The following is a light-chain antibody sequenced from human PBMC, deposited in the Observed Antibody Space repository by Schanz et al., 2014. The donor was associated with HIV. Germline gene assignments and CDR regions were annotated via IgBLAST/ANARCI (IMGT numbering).Light chain of an antibody. CDR2: GAS. CDR3: QQYNNWPPLT. CDR1: QRLRSAY. J-gene: IGKJ4*01. V-gene: IGKV3-15*01. Sequence: EIVLTQSPATLSVSPGGRATLSCGASQRLRSAYLAWYQQKPGQAPRLLIYGASTRATGIPARFSGSGSGTEFTLTISSLQSEDFAVYYCQQYNNWPPLTFGGGTKVKIK.